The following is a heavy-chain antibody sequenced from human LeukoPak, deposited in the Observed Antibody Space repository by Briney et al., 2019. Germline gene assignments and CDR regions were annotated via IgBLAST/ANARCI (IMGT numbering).Heavy chain of an antibody. CDR1: GFTFSSYG. V-gene: IGHV3-30*02. Sequence: GGSLRPSCAASGFTFSSYGMHWVRQAPGKGLEWVAFIRYDGSNKYYADSVKGRFTVSRDNSKNTLYLQMNSLRAEDTAVYYCAKVFFEFSGRDYFDYWGQGTLVTVSS. CDR2: IRYDGSNK. J-gene: IGHJ4*02. D-gene: IGHD3-3*01. CDR3: AKVFFEFSGRDYFDY.